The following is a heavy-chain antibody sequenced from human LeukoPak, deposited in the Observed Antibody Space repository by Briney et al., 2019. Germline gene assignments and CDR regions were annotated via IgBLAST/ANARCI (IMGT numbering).Heavy chain of an antibody. V-gene: IGHV3-48*02. CDR2: IIVIVSIT. CDR1: LFTFISYS. J-gene: IGHJ4*02. Sequence: VGALRLSCAASLFTFISYSITSVRQALGKGLESVSYIIVIVSITYYAHSLKGRFTLSRDNAKNSLYLQMNRLRDEDTAMYYCARGYGATDYWGPGTLVTVST. CDR3: ARGYGATDY. D-gene: IGHD4-17*01.